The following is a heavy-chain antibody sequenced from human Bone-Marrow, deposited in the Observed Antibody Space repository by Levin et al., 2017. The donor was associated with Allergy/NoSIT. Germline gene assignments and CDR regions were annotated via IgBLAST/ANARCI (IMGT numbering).Heavy chain of an antibody. CDR1: GDSINGFY. Sequence: PSETLSLTCTVSGDSINGFYWSWIRQPPGKGLEWLGYISDSGATNYNPSLKSRLSISLDMSKNQFSLKLTSVSAADTAVYSCARGYNSDNDAFDVWGQGTMVTVSA. D-gene: IGHD5-24*01. J-gene: IGHJ3*01. CDR2: ISDSGAT. CDR3: ARGYNSDNDAFDV. V-gene: IGHV4-59*01.